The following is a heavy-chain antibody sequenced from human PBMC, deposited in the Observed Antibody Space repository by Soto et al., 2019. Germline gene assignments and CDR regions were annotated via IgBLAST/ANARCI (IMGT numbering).Heavy chain of an antibody. Sequence: SVKVSCKASGGTFSSYAISWVRQAPGQGLEWMGRIIPIFGTANYAQKFHGRITNTADESTSTANMELSSKRYEDTTVYYCAIASYDSSGIYFGYWGQGTLGTGSS. V-gene: IGHV1-69*13. CDR3: AIASYDSSGIYFGY. CDR2: IIPIFGTA. D-gene: IGHD3-22*01. J-gene: IGHJ4*02. CDR1: GGTFSSYA.